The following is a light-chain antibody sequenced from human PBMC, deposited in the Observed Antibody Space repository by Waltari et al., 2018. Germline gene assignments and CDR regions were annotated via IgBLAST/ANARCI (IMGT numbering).Light chain of an antibody. CDR2: INSDGSH. J-gene: IGLJ3*02. V-gene: IGLV4-69*01. Sequence: QLVLTQSPSASASLGASVKLTCTLGSGHSSNIVAWLQQQPEKGPRYLMEINSDGSHSQGDEIPDRFSGSSSGAERYLTISSVQSEDEADYYCQTGGHGTWVFGGGTKLTVL. CDR3: QTGGHGTWV. CDR1: SGHSSNI.